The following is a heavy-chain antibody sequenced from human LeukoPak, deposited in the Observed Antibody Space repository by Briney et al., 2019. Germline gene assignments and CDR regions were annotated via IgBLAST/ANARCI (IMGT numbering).Heavy chain of an antibody. V-gene: IGHV3-9*01. CDR2: ISWNSGSI. Sequence: GGSLRLSCAASGFTFDDYAMHWVRQAPGKGLEWVSGISWNSGSIGYADSVKGRFTISRDNAKNSLYLQMNSLRAEDTALYYCAKDTYDYVWGTLGGAFDIWGQGTMVTVSS. D-gene: IGHD3-16*01. J-gene: IGHJ3*02. CDR3: AKDTYDYVWGTLGGAFDI. CDR1: GFTFDDYA.